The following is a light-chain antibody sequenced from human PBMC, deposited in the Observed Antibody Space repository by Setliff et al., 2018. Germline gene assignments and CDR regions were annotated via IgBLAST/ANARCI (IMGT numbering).Light chain of an antibody. Sequence: LAQPASVSGSPGQSITISCTGTIADVGYLNYVSWYQQHPGKAPKLIIYEVATRASGVSDRFSGSKSGSTASLTISGVQTEDEADYYCNSYTTSGIILFGGGTKVTVL. V-gene: IGLV2-14*01. CDR1: IADVGYLNY. CDR2: EVA. CDR3: NSYTTSGIIL. J-gene: IGLJ2*01.